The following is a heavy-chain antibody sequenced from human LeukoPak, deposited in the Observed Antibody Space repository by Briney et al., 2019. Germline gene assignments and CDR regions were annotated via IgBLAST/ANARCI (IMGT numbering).Heavy chain of an antibody. J-gene: IGHJ4*02. CDR3: AKDIAARPSTFDY. D-gene: IGHD6-6*01. Sequence: GGSLRLSCAASGFTFSSYGMHWVRQAPGKGLEWVAVISYDGSNKYYADSVKGRFTISRDNSKNTLYLQMNSLRAEDTAVYYCAKDIAARPSTFDYWGQGTLVTVSS. CDR2: ISYDGSNK. CDR1: GFTFSSYG. V-gene: IGHV3-30*18.